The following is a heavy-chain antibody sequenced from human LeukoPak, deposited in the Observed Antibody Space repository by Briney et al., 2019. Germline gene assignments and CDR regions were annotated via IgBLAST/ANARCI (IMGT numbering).Heavy chain of an antibody. D-gene: IGHD1-26*01. CDR2: ISSSSSTI. J-gene: IGHJ5*02. V-gene: IGHV3-48*04. CDR3: ARDGSYYGLSGFDP. Sequence: GGSLRLSCAASGFTFSSYSMNWVRQAPGKGLEWVSYISSSSSTIYYADSVKGRFTISRDNAKNSLYLQMNSLRAEDTAVYYCARDGSYYGLSGFDPWGQGTLVTVSS. CDR1: GFTFSSYS.